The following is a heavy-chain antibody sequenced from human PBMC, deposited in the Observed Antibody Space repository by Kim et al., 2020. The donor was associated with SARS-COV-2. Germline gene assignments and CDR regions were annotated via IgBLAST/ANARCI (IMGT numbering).Heavy chain of an antibody. D-gene: IGHD3-3*01. CDR1: GGSFSGYY. CDR2: INHSGST. V-gene: IGHV4-34*01. Sequence: SETLSLTCAVYGGSFSGYYWSWIRQPPGKGLEWIGEINHSGSTNYNPSLKSRVTISVDTSKNQFSLKLSSVTAADTAVYYCARGGGLFWSGYPRINWFDPWGQGTLVTVSS. J-gene: IGHJ5*02. CDR3: ARGGGLFWSGYPRINWFDP.